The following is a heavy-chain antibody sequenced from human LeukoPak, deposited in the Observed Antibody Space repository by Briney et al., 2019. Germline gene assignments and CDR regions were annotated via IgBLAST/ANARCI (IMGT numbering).Heavy chain of an antibody. CDR2: IYTSGST. Sequence: SETLSLTCTVSGGSISSYYWSWIRQPAGKGLGWIGRIYTSGSTNYNPSLKSRVTMSVDTSKNQFSLKLSSVTAADTAVYYCAREDFWSGYYSDWGQGTLVTVSS. D-gene: IGHD3-3*01. J-gene: IGHJ4*02. CDR1: GGSISSYY. V-gene: IGHV4-4*07. CDR3: AREDFWSGYYSD.